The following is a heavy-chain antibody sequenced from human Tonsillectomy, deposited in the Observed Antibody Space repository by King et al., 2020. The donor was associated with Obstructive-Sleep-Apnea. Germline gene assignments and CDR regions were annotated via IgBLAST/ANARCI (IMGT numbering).Heavy chain of an antibody. D-gene: IGHD6-6*01. Sequence: VQLQESGPGLVKPSETLSLTCTVSGGSIRSYFWSWIRQPPGKGLEWIGYIYYSGSTNYNPSLKSRVTISVDTSKNQFSLKLSSVTAADTAVYYCARQGSEYSSWNDYWGQGTLVTVSS. CDR3: ARQGSEYSSWNDY. J-gene: IGHJ4*02. CDR1: GGSIRSYF. CDR2: IYYSGST. V-gene: IGHV4-59*08.